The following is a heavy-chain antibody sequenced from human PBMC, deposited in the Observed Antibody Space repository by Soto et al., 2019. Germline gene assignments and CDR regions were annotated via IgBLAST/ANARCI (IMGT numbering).Heavy chain of an antibody. CDR1: GYTFVNFD. J-gene: IGHJ5*02. D-gene: IGHD6-13*01. V-gene: IGHV1-8*02. CDR3: ARMASAGTLNWFDP. Sequence: ASVKVSCKASGYTFVNFDISWVRQAAGQGLEWLGWMNPGSGKTGYASKFQGRVAMTRDASTGTSHLELSSLTSDDTAVYYCARMASAGTLNWFDPWGQGTLVTVS. CDR2: MNPGSGKT.